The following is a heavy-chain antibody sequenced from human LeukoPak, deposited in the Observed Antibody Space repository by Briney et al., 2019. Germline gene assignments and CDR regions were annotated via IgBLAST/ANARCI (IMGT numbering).Heavy chain of an antibody. D-gene: IGHD4-17*01. Sequence: GGSLRLSCAASGFTISSYGMHWVRQAPGKGLEWVAFIRYDGSNKYYADSAKGRFTISRDNSKNTLYLQMNTLQAEDTAVYYCARGSGTSVTGDALDIWGQGTMVTVSS. CDR3: ARGSGTSVTGDALDI. J-gene: IGHJ3*02. V-gene: IGHV3-30*02. CDR1: GFTISSYG. CDR2: IRYDGSNK.